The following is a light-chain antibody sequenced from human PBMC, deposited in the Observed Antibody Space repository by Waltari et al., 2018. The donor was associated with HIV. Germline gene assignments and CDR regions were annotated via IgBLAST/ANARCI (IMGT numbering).Light chain of an antibody. V-gene: IGLV1-47*01. J-gene: IGLJ1*01. CDR3: AAWDDRLRGYV. CDR2: TDN. Sequence: QSVLTQPPSASGTPGQRVTISCSGSSSNIGSNSVCWFQQLPGTAPKVLIYTDNQRPSGVPDRFSGSKYGTSASLAISGLRSEDEAEYFCAAWDDRLRGYVFGTGTKVTVL. CDR1: SSNIGSNS.